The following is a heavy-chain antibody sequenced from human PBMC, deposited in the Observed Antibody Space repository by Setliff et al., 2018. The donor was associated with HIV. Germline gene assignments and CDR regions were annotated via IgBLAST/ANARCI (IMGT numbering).Heavy chain of an antibody. Sequence: PGGSLRLSCAASGFTFSTYWMHWVRQAPGTGLVWVSCISPDGSDRYSADSVKGRFTISRDNSKNTLYLQMNSLRVEDTAMYYCAKDAEDSSGYFPRDWGQGTLVTVSS. D-gene: IGHD3-22*01. CDR2: ISPDGSDR. J-gene: IGHJ4*02. V-gene: IGHV3-30*02. CDR1: GFTFSTYW. CDR3: AKDAEDSSGYFPRD.